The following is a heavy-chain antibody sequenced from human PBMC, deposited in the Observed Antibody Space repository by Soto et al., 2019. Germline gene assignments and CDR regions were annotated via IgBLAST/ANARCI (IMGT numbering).Heavy chain of an antibody. J-gene: IGHJ4*02. Sequence: QVQLVQVGAEVKEPGASVKVSCKASGYSFTTYGISWVRQAPGQGPEWMGWISAYNGNTQYVQKFQGRLTMTTDTXTSTAYMELRSLRSDDTAVYYCVRDSCSGGSCYLDYWGQGTLVTVSS. CDR3: VRDSCSGGSCYLDY. CDR1: GYSFTTYG. D-gene: IGHD2-15*01. V-gene: IGHV1-18*01. CDR2: ISAYNGNT.